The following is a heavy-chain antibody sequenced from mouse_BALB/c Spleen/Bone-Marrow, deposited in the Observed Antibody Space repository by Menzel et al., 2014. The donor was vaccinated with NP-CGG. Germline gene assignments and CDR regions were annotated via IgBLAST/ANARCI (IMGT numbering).Heavy chain of an antibody. D-gene: IGHD2-1*01. CDR3: VTYFDY. J-gene: IGHJ2*01. Sequence: QPGGGSVQPGGSMKLSCVASGFTFSNYWMNWVRQSPEKGLEWIAEIRLKSNNYATQYAESVKGRFAISRDDSKSSVYLQMNNLRAEDSGIYYCVTYFDYWGQGTTLTVSS. CDR2: IRLKSNNYAT. V-gene: IGHV6-6*02. CDR1: GFTFSNYW.